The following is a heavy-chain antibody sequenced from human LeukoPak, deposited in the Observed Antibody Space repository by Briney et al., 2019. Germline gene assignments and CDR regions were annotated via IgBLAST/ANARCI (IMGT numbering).Heavy chain of an antibody. CDR3: ARPRNSSGYYYDALDI. CDR2: INHSGST. CDR1: GGSFSGYY. V-gene: IGHV4-34*01. D-gene: IGHD3-22*01. Sequence: PSETLSLTCAVYGGSFSGYYWSWIRQPPGKGLEWIGEINHSGSTNYNPSLKSRVTISVDTSKNQFSLKLSSVTAADTAVYYCARPRNSSGYYYDALDIWGQGTMVTVSS. J-gene: IGHJ3*02.